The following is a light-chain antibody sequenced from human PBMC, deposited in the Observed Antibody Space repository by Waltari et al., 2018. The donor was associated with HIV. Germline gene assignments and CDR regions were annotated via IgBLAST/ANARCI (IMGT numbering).Light chain of an antibody. Sequence: QSALTQPPSASGSPGQSVTISCTGNRGDVGGYNYVSWYQQHPGKAPKLMIYDVSKRPSGVPDRFSGSKSGNTASLTVSGLQAEDEAEYYCSSYAGSNNLVFGGGTKLTVL. CDR2: DVS. CDR1: RGDVGGYNY. CDR3: SSYAGSNNLV. J-gene: IGLJ2*01. V-gene: IGLV2-8*01.